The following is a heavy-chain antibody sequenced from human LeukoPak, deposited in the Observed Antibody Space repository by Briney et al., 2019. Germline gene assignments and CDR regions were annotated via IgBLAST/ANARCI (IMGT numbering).Heavy chain of an antibody. CDR3: ARGGNYYGSGSYYYMDV. CDR1: GFTVSSNY. J-gene: IGHJ6*03. D-gene: IGHD3-10*01. V-gene: IGHV3-53*01. CDR2: IYSGGST. Sequence: GGSLRLSCAASGFTVSSNYMSWVRQAPGKGLEWVSVIYSGGSTYYADSVKGRFTISRDNSKNTLYLQMNSLRAEDTAVYHCARGGNYYGSGSYYYMDVWGKGTTVTVSS.